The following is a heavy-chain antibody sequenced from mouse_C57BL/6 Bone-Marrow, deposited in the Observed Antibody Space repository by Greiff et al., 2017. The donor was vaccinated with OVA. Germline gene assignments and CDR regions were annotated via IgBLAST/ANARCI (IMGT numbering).Heavy chain of an antibody. V-gene: IGHV2-5*01. CDR2: IWRGGST. D-gene: IGHD3-2*02. CDR1: GFSLTSYG. Sequence: QVQLQQSGPGLVQPSQSLSITCTVSGFSLTSYGVHWVRQSPGKGLEWLGVIWRGGSTDYNAAFMSRLSITKDNSKSQVFFKMNSLQADDTAIYYCAKKEGGQLRLQGFVYWGQGTLVTVSA. CDR3: AKKEGGQLRLQGFVY. J-gene: IGHJ3*01.